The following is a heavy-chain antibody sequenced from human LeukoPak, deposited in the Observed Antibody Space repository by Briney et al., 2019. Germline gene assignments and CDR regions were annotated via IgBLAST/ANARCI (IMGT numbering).Heavy chain of an antibody. CDR1: GFIFSNTW. J-gene: IGHJ5*01. CDR2: INSDGSSA. D-gene: IGHD1-1*01. V-gene: IGHV3-74*03. Sequence: GGSLRLSCVASGFIFSNTWMPWVRQAPGKGLVWIARINSDGSSATYVDSVEGRLTISRDNAKNTLYLEMNSLRVDDTAVYYCASGPRTADYWFDSWGQGTLVTVSS. CDR3: ASGPRTADYWFDS.